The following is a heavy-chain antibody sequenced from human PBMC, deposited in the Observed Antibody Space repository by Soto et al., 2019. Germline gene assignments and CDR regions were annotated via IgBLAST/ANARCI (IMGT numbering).Heavy chain of an antibody. J-gene: IGHJ4*02. CDR3: ARDSGVRRAKYYFDF. CDR1: GFVFSDHD. V-gene: IGHV3-13*01. CDR2: IGVAGDT. D-gene: IGHD3-10*01. Sequence: PGGSLRLSCAASGFVFSDHDMHWVRQVPGKGLEWVSEIGVAGDTYYPDSVKGRFTISRENARKTLYLQMTSLRSDDTAVYYCARDSGVRRAKYYFDFWGQGTLVTVSS.